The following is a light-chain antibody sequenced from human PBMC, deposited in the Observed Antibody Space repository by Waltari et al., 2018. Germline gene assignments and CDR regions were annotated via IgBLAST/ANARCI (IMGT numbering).Light chain of an antibody. CDR1: SSDVGGYNY. J-gene: IGLJ1*01. CDR3: SSYAGSNNV. CDR2: EVS. Sequence: QSALTQPPSASGSPGQSVTISCIGTSSDVGGYNYVSWYQQHPGKAPTLMIYEVSKRPSGVPDRFSGSKSGNTASLTVSGLQAEDEADYYCSSYAGSNNVFGTGTKVTVL. V-gene: IGLV2-8*01.